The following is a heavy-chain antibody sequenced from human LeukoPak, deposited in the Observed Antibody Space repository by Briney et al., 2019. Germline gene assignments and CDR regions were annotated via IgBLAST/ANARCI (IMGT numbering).Heavy chain of an antibody. V-gene: IGHV3-30*04. Sequence: PGNSLRLSCAASGFTFRNYAMHWVRQAPGKGLEWVTTVSNDGRNIFYTDSVKGRFTITRDNSKDTLYLQMNSPRIEDTALYYCARHWGFDYWGQGALVTVSS. CDR1: GFTFRNYA. CDR2: VSNDGRNI. D-gene: IGHD7-27*01. J-gene: IGHJ4*02. CDR3: ARHWGFDY.